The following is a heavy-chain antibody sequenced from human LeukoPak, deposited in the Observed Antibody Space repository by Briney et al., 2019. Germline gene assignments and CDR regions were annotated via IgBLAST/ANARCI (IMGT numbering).Heavy chain of an antibody. D-gene: IGHD4-11*01. Sequence: PGGSLRLSCEASGFIFNSYAMSWVRQAPGKGLEWVSGISGSDGSTYYADSVKGRFTISRDNAKNSLYLQMNSLRAEDTAVYYCARERMTTVTRDDYWGQGTLVTVSS. CDR2: ISGSDGST. V-gene: IGHV3-23*01. CDR1: GFIFNSYA. CDR3: ARERMTTVTRDDY. J-gene: IGHJ4*02.